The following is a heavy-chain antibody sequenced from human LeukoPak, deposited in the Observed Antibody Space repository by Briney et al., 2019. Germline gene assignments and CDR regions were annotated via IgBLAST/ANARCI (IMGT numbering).Heavy chain of an antibody. CDR2: IKQDGSEK. D-gene: IGHD4-11*01. V-gene: IGHV3-7*01. J-gene: IGHJ4*02. CDR3: ARAVDSNLDY. Sequence: GGSLRLSCAAAGFTFSSYSMNWVRQAPGKGLDWVANIKQDGSEKYYVDSVKGRFTISRDNAKNSLYLQMNSLRAEDTAVYYCARAVDSNLDYWGQGTLVTVSS. CDR1: GFTFSSYS.